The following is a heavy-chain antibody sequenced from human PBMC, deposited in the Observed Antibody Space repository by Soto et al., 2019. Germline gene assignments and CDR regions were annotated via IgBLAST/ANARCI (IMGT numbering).Heavy chain of an antibody. CDR2: ISAYNGNT. CDR3: ARGRCSGGSCYLFDDY. V-gene: IGHV1-18*01. J-gene: IGHJ4*02. D-gene: IGHD2-15*01. CDR1: GYTFTSYG. Sequence: QVQLVQSGAEVKKPGASVKVSCKASGYTFTSYGISWVRQAPGQGLEWMGWISAYNGNTNYAQKLQGRVTMTTDTSTSTAYTGLSSLRSDDTAVYYCARGRCSGGSCYLFDDYWGQGTLVTVSS.